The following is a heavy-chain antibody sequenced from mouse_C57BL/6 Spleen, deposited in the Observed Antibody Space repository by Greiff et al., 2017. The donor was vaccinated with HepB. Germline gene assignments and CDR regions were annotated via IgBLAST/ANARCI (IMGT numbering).Heavy chain of an antibody. CDR3: ARHQGWYFDV. Sequence: EVQGVESGGGLVKPGGSLKLSCAASGFTFSSYTMSWVRQTPEKRLEWVATISGGGGNTYYPDSVKGRFTISRDNAKNTLYLQMSSLRSEDTALYYCARHQGWYFDVWGTGTTVTVSS. J-gene: IGHJ1*03. CDR2: ISGGGGNT. D-gene: IGHD3-2*02. CDR1: GFTFSSYT. V-gene: IGHV5-9*01.